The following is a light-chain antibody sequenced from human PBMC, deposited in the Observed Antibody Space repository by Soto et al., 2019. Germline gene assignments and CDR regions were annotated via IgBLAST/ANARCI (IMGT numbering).Light chain of an antibody. Sequence: QSALTQPASVSGSPGQSITISCTGTSIDIGAYNYVSWYQQYPGKAPKLMIYGVTNRPSGVSNRFSGSKTGNTASLTISGLQAEDEADYYCFSHRSGDSHVFGTGTKVTVL. CDR2: GVT. V-gene: IGLV2-14*01. J-gene: IGLJ1*01. CDR3: FSHRSGDSHV. CDR1: SIDIGAYNY.